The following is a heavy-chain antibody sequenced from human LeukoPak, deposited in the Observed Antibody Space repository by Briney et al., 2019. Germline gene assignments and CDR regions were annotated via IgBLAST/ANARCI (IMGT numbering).Heavy chain of an antibody. CDR3: AASVGLRYSNSWPGDALDI. CDR1: GYSFTSYW. Sequence: GESLKISCKASGYSFTSYWIGWVRQMPGKGLEWMGIIYPGDPETRYSPSFQGQVTISADKSSSTAYLQWSSLKASDTAMYYCAASVGLRYSNSWPGDALDIWGQGTGVTVSS. CDR2: IYPGDPET. J-gene: IGHJ3*02. D-gene: IGHD6-13*01. V-gene: IGHV5-51*01.